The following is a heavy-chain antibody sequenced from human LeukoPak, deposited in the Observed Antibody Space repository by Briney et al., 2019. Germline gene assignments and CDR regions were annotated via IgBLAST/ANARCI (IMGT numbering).Heavy chain of an antibody. J-gene: IGHJ5*02. CDR2: IYHSGST. CDR3: AREFLYTYYGSGSYYTWFDP. Sequence: PSETLSLTCTVSGGSISSYSWSWIRQPPGKGLEWIGYIYHSGSTYYNPSLKSRVTISVDRSKNQFSLKLSSVTAADTAVYYCAREFLYTYYGSGSYYTWFDPWGQGTLVTVSS. V-gene: IGHV4-30-2*01. CDR1: GGSISSYS. D-gene: IGHD3-10*01.